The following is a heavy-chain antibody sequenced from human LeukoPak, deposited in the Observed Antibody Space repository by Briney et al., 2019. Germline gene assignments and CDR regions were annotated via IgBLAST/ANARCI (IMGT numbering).Heavy chain of an antibody. CDR3: ARDSSGWYANYYFDY. CDR1: GFTFSSYW. V-gene: IGHV3-7*01. CDR2: IKQDASEN. Sequence: GGSLRLSCAASGFTFSSYWMSWVRQAPGKGLEWVANIKQDASENYYVDSVKGRFTISRDNAKNSLYLQMNSLRAEDTAVYYCARDSSGWYANYYFDYWGQGTLVTVSS. D-gene: IGHD6-19*01. J-gene: IGHJ4*02.